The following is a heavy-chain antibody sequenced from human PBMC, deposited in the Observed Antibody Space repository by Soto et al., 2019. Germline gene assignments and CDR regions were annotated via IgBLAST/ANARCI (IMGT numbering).Heavy chain of an antibody. CDR2: IIPIFGTA. CDR1: GGTFSSYA. J-gene: IGHJ4*02. CDR3: ARDSRAYSSGYYFDY. V-gene: IGHV1-69*13. D-gene: IGHD6-19*01. Sequence: SVKVSCKASGGTFSSYAISWVRQAPGQGLEWMGGIIPIFGTANYAQKFQGRVTITADESTSTAYMELSSLRSEDTAVYYCARDSRAYSSGYYFDYWGQGTLVTVSS.